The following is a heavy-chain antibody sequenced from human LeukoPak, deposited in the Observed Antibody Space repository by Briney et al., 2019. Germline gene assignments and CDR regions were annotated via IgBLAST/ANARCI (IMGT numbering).Heavy chain of an antibody. Sequence: GGSLRLSCAASVFTFRRYAMHWVRQAPEKGLDYVAAISYNGGSTYYAGSVKGRFTISRDNSKNTLYLQMGSLRGEDMAVYYCTRRAAADTFYSDYWGQGILVTVSS. CDR2: ISYNGGST. D-gene: IGHD6-13*01. CDR1: VFTFRRYA. J-gene: IGHJ4*02. CDR3: TRRAAADTFYSDY. V-gene: IGHV3-64*02.